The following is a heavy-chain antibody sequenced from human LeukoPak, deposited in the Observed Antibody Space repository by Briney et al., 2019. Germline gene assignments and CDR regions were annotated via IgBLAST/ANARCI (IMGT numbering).Heavy chain of an antibody. D-gene: IGHD4-17*01. V-gene: IGHV1-69*04. J-gene: IGHJ4*02. CDR1: GGTFSSYA. CDR3: ARDSYGDYEYGY. CDR2: IIPILGIA. Sequence: GASVKVSCKASGGTFSSYAISWVRQAPGQGLEWMGRIIPILGIANYAQKFQGRVTITADKSTSTAYMELSSLRSEDTAVYYRARDSYGDYEYGYWGQGTLVTVSS.